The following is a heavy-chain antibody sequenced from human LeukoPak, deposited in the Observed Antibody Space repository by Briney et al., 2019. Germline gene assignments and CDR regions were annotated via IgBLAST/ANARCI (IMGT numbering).Heavy chain of an antibody. Sequence: SETLSLTCAAYGGSLSGYYWSWIRQPPGKGLEWIGEINHSGSTNYNPSLKSRVTISVDTSKNQLSLKLSSMTAADTAVYYCARQWLVSPLFDYWGQGTLVTVSS. V-gene: IGHV4-34*01. D-gene: IGHD6-19*01. J-gene: IGHJ4*02. CDR1: GGSLSGYY. CDR2: INHSGST. CDR3: ARQWLVSPLFDY.